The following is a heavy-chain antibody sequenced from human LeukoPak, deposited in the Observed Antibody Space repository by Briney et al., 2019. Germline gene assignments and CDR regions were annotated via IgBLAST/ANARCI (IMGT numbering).Heavy chain of an antibody. CDR1: GFTVSSNY. V-gene: IGHV3-53*01. CDR2: IYSGGST. D-gene: IGHD3-10*02. J-gene: IGHJ6*03. Sequence: PGGSLRLSCAASGFTVSSNYMSWVRQAPGKGLEWVSVIYSGGSTYYADSVKGRFTTSRDNSKNTLYLQMNSLRAEDTAVYYCALKGAVRAGDYYYMDVWGKGTTVTVSS. CDR3: ALKGAVRAGDYYYMDV.